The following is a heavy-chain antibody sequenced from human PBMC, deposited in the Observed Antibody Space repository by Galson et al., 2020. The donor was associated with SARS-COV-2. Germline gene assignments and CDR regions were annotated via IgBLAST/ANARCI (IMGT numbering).Heavy chain of an antibody. V-gene: IGHV3-21*01. CDR1: GFTFSSYS. Sequence: GESLKISCAASGFTFSSYSMTWVRQAPGKGLELVSSISSSSSYIYYADSVKGRFTISRDNAKNSLYLQMNSLRAEDTAVYYCASNRGSSGYDLPSPLDYWGQGTLVTVSS. J-gene: IGHJ4*02. CDR2: ISSSSSYI. D-gene: IGHD5-12*01. CDR3: ASNRGSSGYDLPSPLDY.